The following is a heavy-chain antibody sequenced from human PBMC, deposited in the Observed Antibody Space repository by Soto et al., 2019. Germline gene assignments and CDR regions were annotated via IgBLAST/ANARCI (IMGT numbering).Heavy chain of an antibody. Sequence: GGSLRLSCAASGFTVSSNYMSWVRQAPGKGLEWVSVIYSGGSTYYADSVKGRFTISRDNSKNTLYLQMNSLRAEDTAVYYCASSRSSGTVDYWGQGTLVTVSS. J-gene: IGHJ4*02. V-gene: IGHV3-53*01. D-gene: IGHD6-6*01. CDR2: IYSGGST. CDR3: ASSRSSGTVDY. CDR1: GFTVSSNY.